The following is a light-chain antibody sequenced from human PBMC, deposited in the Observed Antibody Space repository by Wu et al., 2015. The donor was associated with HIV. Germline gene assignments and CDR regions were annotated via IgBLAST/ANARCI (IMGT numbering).Light chain of an antibody. J-gene: IGKJ5*01. V-gene: IGKV1-5*03. CDR2: KTS. Sequence: IHMTQFPSTLSASVGDRVTITCRASQDITGWLAWYQQKPGKAPKLLIYKTSALDSGVPSRFSGSSSPTEFTLTISSLQPDDFATYHCQQYHSYPITFGQGTRLEIK. CDR1: QDITGW. CDR3: QQYHSYPIT.